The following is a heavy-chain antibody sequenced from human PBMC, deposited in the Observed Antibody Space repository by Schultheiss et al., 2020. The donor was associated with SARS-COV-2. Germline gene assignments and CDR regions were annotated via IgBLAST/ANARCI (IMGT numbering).Heavy chain of an antibody. J-gene: IGHJ4*02. CDR1: GYTFTSYG. CDR3: ATNGAYCGGDCYFCGSY. Sequence: ASVKVSCKASGYTFTSYGISWVRQAPGQGLEWMGWISAYNGNTNYAQKLQGRVTMTTDTSTSTAYMELRSLRSEDTAVYYCATNGAYCGGDCYFCGSYWGQGTLVTVSS. CDR2: ISAYNGNT. D-gene: IGHD2-21*02. V-gene: IGHV1-18*01.